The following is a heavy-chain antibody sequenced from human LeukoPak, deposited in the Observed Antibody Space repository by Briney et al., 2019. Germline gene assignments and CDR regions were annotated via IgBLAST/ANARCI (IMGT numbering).Heavy chain of an antibody. Sequence: RASVKVSCTASGDTFISYGISWVRQAPGQGLEWMGWISANNANTNYAQKLQGRITMTTDTSTSTAYMELRSLRSDDTAVYYCASHKYCSSTSCYAFDIWGQGTMVTVSS. CDR1: GDTFISYG. J-gene: IGHJ3*02. D-gene: IGHD2-2*01. V-gene: IGHV1-18*01. CDR2: ISANNANT. CDR3: ASHKYCSSTSCYAFDI.